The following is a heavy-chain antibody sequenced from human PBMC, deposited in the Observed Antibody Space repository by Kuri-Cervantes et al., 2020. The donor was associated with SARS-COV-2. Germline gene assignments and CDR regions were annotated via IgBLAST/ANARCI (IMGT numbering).Heavy chain of an antibody. V-gene: IGHV3-48*03. CDR3: ARAPTVTLDY. CDR1: GFTFSSYA. D-gene: IGHD4-17*01. J-gene: IGHJ4*02. Sequence: GGSLRLSCAASGFTFSSYAMSWVRQAPGKGLEWVSYISSSGSTIYYADSVKGRFTISRDNAKNSLYLQMNSLRAEDTAVYYCARAPTVTLDYWGQGTLVTVSS. CDR2: ISSSGSTI.